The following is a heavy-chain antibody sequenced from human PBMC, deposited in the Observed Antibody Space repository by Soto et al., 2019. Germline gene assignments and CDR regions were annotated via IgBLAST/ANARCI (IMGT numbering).Heavy chain of an antibody. CDR3: ARVSVTIFGVVMGHYYYAMDV. V-gene: IGHV4-4*07. CDR1: GASISGFY. J-gene: IGHJ6*02. Sequence: SETLSLTCTVSGASISGFYWSWIRKSAGKGLEWIGRIYATGTTDYNPSLKSRVMMSVDTPKKQFSLKLTSVTAADTAVYYCARVSVTIFGVVMGHYYYAMDVWGQGTTVTVSS. D-gene: IGHD3-3*01. CDR2: IYATGTT.